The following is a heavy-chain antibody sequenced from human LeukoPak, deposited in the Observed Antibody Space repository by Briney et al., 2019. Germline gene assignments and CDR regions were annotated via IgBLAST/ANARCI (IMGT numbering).Heavy chain of an antibody. V-gene: IGHV3-23*01. D-gene: IGHD2-21*01. Sequence: PGGSLRLSCAASGFAFSSYAMSWVRQAPGKGLEWVSAISGSGGSTYYADSVKGRFTISRDNSKNTLYLQMNSLRAEDTAVYYCAKDRRVLFVVPTAFDPWAQGTLVTVSS. CDR3: AKDRRVLFVVPTAFDP. J-gene: IGHJ5*02. CDR2: ISGSGGST. CDR1: GFAFSSYA.